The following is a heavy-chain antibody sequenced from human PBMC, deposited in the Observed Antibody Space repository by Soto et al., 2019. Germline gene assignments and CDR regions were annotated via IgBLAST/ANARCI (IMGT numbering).Heavy chain of an antibody. CDR3: ARDSAAAAGINFGS. V-gene: IGHV1-2*02. D-gene: IGHD6-13*01. J-gene: IGHJ4*02. Sequence: QVQLVQSGAEVKTPGSSVRVSCKASGYTFTDYYMHWVLRAPGQGLEWMGWINDHSGATRYSQRFQGSVTLTRDTSISTAYMELSSLRSDDTAGYYCARDSAAAAGINFGSFGQGTLVTVSS. CDR1: GYTFTDYY. CDR2: INDHSGAT.